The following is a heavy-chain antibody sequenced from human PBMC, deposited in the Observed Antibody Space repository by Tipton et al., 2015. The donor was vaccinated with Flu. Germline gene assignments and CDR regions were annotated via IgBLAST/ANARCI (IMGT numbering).Heavy chain of an antibody. CDR2: VYHTGTT. CDR1: GDSISTGAY. V-gene: IGHV4-38-2*02. CDR3: ARSSTRGESDF. Sequence: TLSLTCTVSGDSISTGAYWGWIRQPPGKGLEWLANVYHTGTTFYKPSLRSRLTISVDTSKNQISLKLTSVSVADTAVYYCARSSTRGESDFWGQGILVTVSS. J-gene: IGHJ4*02. D-gene: IGHD3-16*01.